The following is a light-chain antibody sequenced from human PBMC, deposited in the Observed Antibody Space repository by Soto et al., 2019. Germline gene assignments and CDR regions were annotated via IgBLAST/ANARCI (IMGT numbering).Light chain of an antibody. CDR1: QDISNY. CDR2: DSS. V-gene: IGKV1-33*01. Sequence: DIQMTQSPSSLSASVGDRVTITCQASQDISNYLSWYQQRPGKAPKLLIYDSSNLETGVPSRFSGVGSGTHVTFTISSLQPEDIATYYCQQSDSLPLTFGGGTKVDIK. CDR3: QQSDSLPLT. J-gene: IGKJ4*01.